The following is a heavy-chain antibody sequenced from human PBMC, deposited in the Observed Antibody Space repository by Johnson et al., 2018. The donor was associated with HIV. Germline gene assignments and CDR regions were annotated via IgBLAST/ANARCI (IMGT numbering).Heavy chain of an antibody. CDR1: GLTVSGNY. J-gene: IGHJ3*02. D-gene: IGHD3-9*01. Sequence: VQLVESGGGLVQPGGSLRLSCAASGLTVSGNYMTWVRQAPGKGLEWVSVIFSGGTTYYAGSVHGRFTISRDNSKNTLYLQMNSLRAEDTGVCFCAREGREYDRDAFDIWGQGTMVTVSS. CDR2: IFSGGTT. V-gene: IGHV3-66*01. CDR3: AREGREYDRDAFDI.